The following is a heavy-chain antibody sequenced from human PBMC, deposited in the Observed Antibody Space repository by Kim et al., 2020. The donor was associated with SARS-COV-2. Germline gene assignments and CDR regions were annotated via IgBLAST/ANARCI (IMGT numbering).Heavy chain of an antibody. CDR2: IYPGDSDT. D-gene: IGHD3-10*01. CDR3: ARLIDGDGSGPGYYYYGMDV. J-gene: IGHJ6*02. Sequence: GESLKISCKGSGYSFTSYWIGWVRQMPGKGLEWMGIIYPGDSDTRYSPSFQGQVTISADKSISTAYLQWSSLKASDTAMYYCARLIDGDGSGPGYYYYGMDVWGQGTTVTVSS. CDR1: GYSFTSYW. V-gene: IGHV5-51*01.